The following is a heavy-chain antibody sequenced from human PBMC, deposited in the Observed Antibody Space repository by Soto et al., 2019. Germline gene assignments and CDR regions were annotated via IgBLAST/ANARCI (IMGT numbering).Heavy chain of an antibody. D-gene: IGHD1-26*01. V-gene: IGHV3-30*04. CDR1: GFTFSDYP. J-gene: IGHJ4*02. CDR3: ARDFIVGATDYFDY. CDR2: ISYDGRVK. Sequence: PGGSLRLSCAASGFTFSDYPMHWVRQAPGKGLEWVAVISYDGRVKYYVDSVKGRFTISRDDSKNTLYLQMNSLRVNDTAVYYCARDFIVGATDYFDYWGQGTLVTVSS.